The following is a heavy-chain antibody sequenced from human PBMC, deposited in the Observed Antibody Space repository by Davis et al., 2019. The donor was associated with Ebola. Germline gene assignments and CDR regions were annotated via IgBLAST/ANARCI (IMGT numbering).Heavy chain of an antibody. V-gene: IGHV3-21*04. Sequence: PGGSLRLSCAASGFTFSSYSMNWVRQAPGKGLEWVSSISSSSSYIYYADSAKGRFTISRDNAKNSLYLQMNSLRAEDTALYYCAKVGIAGEFDYWGQGTLVTVSS. CDR2: ISSSSSYI. J-gene: IGHJ4*02. CDR1: GFTFSSYS. D-gene: IGHD6-13*01. CDR3: AKVGIAGEFDY.